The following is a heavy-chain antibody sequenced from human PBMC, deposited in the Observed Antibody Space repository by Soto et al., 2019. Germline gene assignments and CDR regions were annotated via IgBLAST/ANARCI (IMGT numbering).Heavy chain of an antibody. CDR3: ARELNYDFWSGDAFDI. Sequence: GGSLRLSCAASGFTFSSYWMIWVRQAPGKGLEWVANIKQDGSEKYYVDSVKGRFTISRDNAKNSLYLQMNSLRAEDTAVYYCARELNYDFWSGDAFDIWGQGTMVTVSS. CDR1: GFTFSSYW. V-gene: IGHV3-7*01. J-gene: IGHJ3*02. CDR2: IKQDGSEK. D-gene: IGHD3-3*01.